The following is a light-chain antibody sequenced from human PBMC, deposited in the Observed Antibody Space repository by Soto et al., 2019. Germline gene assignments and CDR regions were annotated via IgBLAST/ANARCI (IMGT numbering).Light chain of an antibody. CDR2: DVS. V-gene: IGLV2-14*01. Sequence: QSALTQPASVSGSPGQSITISCTGTSSDVGGYNYVSWYQQHPGKAPNLMISDVSNRPSGVSHRFSGSKSGNTASVTISGLQAEDEADYYCSSYSSSGTLVVFGGGTQLTVL. J-gene: IGLJ2*01. CDR1: SSDVGGYNY. CDR3: SSYSSSGTLVV.